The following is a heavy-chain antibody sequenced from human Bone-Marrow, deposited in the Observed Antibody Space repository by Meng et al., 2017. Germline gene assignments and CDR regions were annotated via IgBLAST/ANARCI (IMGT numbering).Heavy chain of an antibody. J-gene: IGHJ4*02. Sequence: GESLKISCAASGFTFGSHWMHWVRQAPGKGLVWVARINSDGSSTSYADSVKGRFSISRDNAKNTLSLQMNSLSADDTATYYCARGAVTGQRSDFWGQGTRVTV. D-gene: IGHD2-21*02. V-gene: IGHV3-74*01. CDR1: GFTFGSHW. CDR3: ARGAVTGQRSDF. CDR2: INSDGSST.